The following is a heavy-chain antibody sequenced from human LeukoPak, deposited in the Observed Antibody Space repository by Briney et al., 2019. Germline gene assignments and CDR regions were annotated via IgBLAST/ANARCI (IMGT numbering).Heavy chain of an antibody. CDR1: GASIRSDTYNYY. CDR3: ARHKTGSFSTASDY. D-gene: IGHD1-26*01. CDR2: FFHSGST. J-gene: IGHJ4*02. Sequence: PSETLSLTCTVSGASIRSDTYNYYWGWIRQPPGKGLEWIGSFFHSGSTSYNPSLKSRVTISVDTSKNHFGLNLNSMTASDTAVYYCARHKTGSFSTASDYWGQGTLVTVSS. V-gene: IGHV4-39*01.